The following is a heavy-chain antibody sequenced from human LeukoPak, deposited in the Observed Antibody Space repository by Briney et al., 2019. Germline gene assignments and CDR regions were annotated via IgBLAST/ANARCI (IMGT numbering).Heavy chain of an antibody. Sequence: SVSVSCTASGGTFSSYAIGWVRRAPGEGLEWMGRIIPILGIANYAKKFQGRVTMTADKSTSTAYMELSSLRSEDTAVYYCARGLGSGYPTYYYFYYGIDVWGQGTTVTVSS. CDR3: ARGLGSGYPTYYYFYYGIDV. V-gene: IGHV1-69*04. CDR2: IIPILGIA. J-gene: IGHJ6*02. D-gene: IGHD3-22*01. CDR1: GGTFSSYA.